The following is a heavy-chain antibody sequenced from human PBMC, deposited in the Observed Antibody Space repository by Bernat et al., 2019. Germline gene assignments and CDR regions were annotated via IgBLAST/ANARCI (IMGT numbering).Heavy chain of an antibody. D-gene: IGHD4-17*01. Sequence: EVQLVESGGGLVKPGRSLRLSCTASGFTFSDYYMSWVRQAPGKGLEWVGRTRNKANSHTTEYAASVKGRFTISRDDSKNSLYLQMNSLKTEDTAVYYCAASYGDYRDFDYWGQGALVTVSS. CDR1: GFTFSDYY. CDR2: TRNKANSHTT. V-gene: IGHV3-72*01. CDR3: AASYGDYRDFDY. J-gene: IGHJ4*02.